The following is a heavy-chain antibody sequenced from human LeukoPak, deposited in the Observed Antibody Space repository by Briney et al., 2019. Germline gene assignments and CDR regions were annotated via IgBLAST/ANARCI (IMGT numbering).Heavy chain of an antibody. CDR2: IYTSGST. J-gene: IGHJ1*01. Sequence: SETLSLTCTVSGGSISSGSYYWSWIRQPAGKGLEWIGRIYTSGSTNYNPSLKSRVTISVDTSKNQFSLKLSSVTAADTAEYYCARGAGARGFAFQHWGQAPWSPSPQ. CDR1: GGSISSGSYY. V-gene: IGHV4-61*02. D-gene: IGHD3-10*01. CDR3: ARGAGARGFAFQH.